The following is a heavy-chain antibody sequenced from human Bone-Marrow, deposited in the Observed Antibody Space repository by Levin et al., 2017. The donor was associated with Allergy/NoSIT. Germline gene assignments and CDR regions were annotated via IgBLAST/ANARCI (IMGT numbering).Heavy chain of an antibody. V-gene: IGHV3-11*01. CDR3: ARDGSKYCSSTSCYSGHYYDGMDV. J-gene: IGHJ6*02. CDR2: IGSSDSTI. CDR1: GFTFSDYY. D-gene: IGHD2-2*01. Sequence: GGSLRLSCAASGFTFSDYYMSWFRQAPGKGLEWVSYIGSSDSTIYYADSVKGRFTISRDNARNALYLQMNSLRDEDTAVYYCARDGSKYCSSTSCYSGHYYDGMDVWGQGTTVTVSS.